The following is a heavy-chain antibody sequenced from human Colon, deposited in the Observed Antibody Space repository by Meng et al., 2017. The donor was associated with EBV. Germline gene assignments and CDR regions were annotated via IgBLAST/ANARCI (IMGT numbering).Heavy chain of an antibody. CDR1: GVSLSSYG. V-gene: IGHV3-23*04. CDR2: ISGSGGAT. Sequence: VQRVGSVGVLVCPGGPLRLSWAASGVSLSSYGMNWVRQLPGKGLELVSAISGSGGATYYADSVKGRFTISRDNSKNTLYLQMGSLRADDTAVYYCAKGPQLPQYFQHWGQGTLVTVSS. J-gene: IGHJ1*01. CDR3: AKGPQLPQYFQH. D-gene: IGHD2-2*01.